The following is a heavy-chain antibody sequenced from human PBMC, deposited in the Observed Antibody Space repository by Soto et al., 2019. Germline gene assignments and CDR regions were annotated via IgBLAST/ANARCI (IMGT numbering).Heavy chain of an antibody. Sequence: GASVKVSCKASGYTFTSYYMHWVRQAPGQGLEWMGIINPSGGSTSYAQKFQGRVTMTWDTSTSTVYMELSSLRSEDTAVYYCARGWRRYSSGGPPWYFQHWGQGTLVTVSS. V-gene: IGHV1-46*01. D-gene: IGHD6-25*01. CDR1: GYTFTSYY. CDR2: INPSGGST. CDR3: ARGWRRYSSGGPPWYFQH. J-gene: IGHJ1*01.